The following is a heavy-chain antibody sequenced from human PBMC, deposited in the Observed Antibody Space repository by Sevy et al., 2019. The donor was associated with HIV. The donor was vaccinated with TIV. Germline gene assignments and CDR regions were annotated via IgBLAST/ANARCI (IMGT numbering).Heavy chain of an antibody. J-gene: IGHJ6*02. D-gene: IGHD1-26*01. V-gene: IGHV1-18*01. CDR2: ISPYDGDT. Sequence: ASVKVSCQSSGYNFNIYTIHWVRQARGQGLEWVGRISPYDGDTDYAHNFHGRVSLTMDTSTSTAYLGLTSLRSDDTAAYFCTRDTWELLTGIAYYYSGMDVWGQGTTVTVSS. CDR1: GYNFNIYT. CDR3: TRDTWELLTGIAYYYSGMDV.